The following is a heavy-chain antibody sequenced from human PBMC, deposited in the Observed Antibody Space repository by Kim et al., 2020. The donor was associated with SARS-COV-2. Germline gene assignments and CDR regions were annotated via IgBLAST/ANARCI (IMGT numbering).Heavy chain of an antibody. D-gene: IGHD2-2*01. CDR3: ARDVYCSSTSCRWDYYGMDV. V-gene: IGHV1-18*01. Sequence: ASVKVSCKASGYTFTSYGISWVRQAPGQGLEWMGWISAYNGNTNYAQKLQGRVTMTTDTSTSTAYMELRSLRSDDTAVHYCARDVYCSSTSCRWDYYGMDVWGQGTTVTVSS. CDR1: GYTFTSYG. CDR2: ISAYNGNT. J-gene: IGHJ6*02.